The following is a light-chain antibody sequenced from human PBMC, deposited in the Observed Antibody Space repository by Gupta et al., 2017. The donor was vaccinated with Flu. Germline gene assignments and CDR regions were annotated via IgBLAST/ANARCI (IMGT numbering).Light chain of an antibody. V-gene: IGLV8-61*01. Sequence: QTMVTHVPSSSVYPGGTVTLTCGYSSGSVSNSYYPSWYQQTPGQAPRTLIYSTNTRSSGVPDRFSCSILGNKAALTITGAQADDESDYYCVLYMGSGISVFGTGTKVTVL. CDR3: VLYMGSGISV. J-gene: IGLJ1*01. CDR1: SGSVSNSYY. CDR2: STN.